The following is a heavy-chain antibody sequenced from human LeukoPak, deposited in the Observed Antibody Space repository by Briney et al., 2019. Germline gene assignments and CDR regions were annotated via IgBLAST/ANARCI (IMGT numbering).Heavy chain of an antibody. CDR2: IWYDGSNK. J-gene: IGHJ4*02. V-gene: IGHV3-33*06. CDR3: AKDSAYYWFDY. Sequence: GGSLRLSCAASGFTFSSYGMHWVRQAPGKGLEWVAVIWYDGSNKYYADSVKGRFTISRDNSKNTLYLQMNSLRAEDTAVYYCAKDSAYYWFDYWGQGTLVTVSS. CDR1: GFTFSSYG. D-gene: IGHD3-9*01.